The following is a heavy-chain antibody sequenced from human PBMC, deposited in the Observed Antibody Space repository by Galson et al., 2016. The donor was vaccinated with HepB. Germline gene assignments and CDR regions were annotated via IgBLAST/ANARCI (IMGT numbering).Heavy chain of an antibody. D-gene: IGHD4-11*01. CDR1: NGSISPYY. CDR3: AGLQTQRRAGSWSDP. CDR2: ISDSGST. V-gene: IGHV4-59*01. J-gene: IGHJ5*02. Sequence: SETLSLTCTVSNGSISPYYWSWIRQPPGKGLEWLGYISDSGSTNYNPSLQSRLAFSVNTSKNQLSLKLTSVTAADTALYSCAGLQTQRRAGSWSDPWGLGTLVTVSS.